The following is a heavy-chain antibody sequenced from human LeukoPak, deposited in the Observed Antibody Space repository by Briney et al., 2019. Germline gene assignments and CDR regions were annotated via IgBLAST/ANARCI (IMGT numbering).Heavy chain of an antibody. CDR2: ISAYNGNT. CDR1: GYTFTSYG. Sequence: ASVKVSCKASGYTFTSYGISWVRQAPGQGLEWMGWISAYNGNTNYAQKLQGRVTMTTDISTSTAYMELRSLRSDDTAVYYCARDHCSSTSCYTDYWGQGTLVTVSS. V-gene: IGHV1-18*01. D-gene: IGHD2-2*02. CDR3: ARDHCSSTSCYTDY. J-gene: IGHJ4*02.